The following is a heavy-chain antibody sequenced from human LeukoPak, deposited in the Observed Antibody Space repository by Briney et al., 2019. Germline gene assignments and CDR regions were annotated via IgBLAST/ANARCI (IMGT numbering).Heavy chain of an antibody. V-gene: IGHV4-59*08. J-gene: IGHJ5*02. Sequence: SETLSLTCTVSGGSISSYYWSWIRQPPGKGLEGIGYIYYSGSTNYNPSLKSRVTISVDPSKNQFSLKLSSVTAADTAVYYCARLDSNWFDPWGQGTLVTVSS. CDR3: ARLDSNWFDP. CDR2: IYYSGST. CDR1: GGSISSYY.